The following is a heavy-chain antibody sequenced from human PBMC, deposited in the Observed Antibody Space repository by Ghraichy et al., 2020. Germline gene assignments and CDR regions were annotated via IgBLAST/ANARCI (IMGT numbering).Heavy chain of an antibody. CDR3: ARGTITTIDY. J-gene: IGHJ4*02. CDR2: IYYSGST. D-gene: IGHD1-20*01. Sequence: SETLSLTCTVSGASISTYYWSWIRQPPGKGLEWIGYIYYSGSTNYNPSLQSRVTISVDTSQNQFSLKLSSVTAADTAVYYCARGTITTIDYWGQGTLVTVSS. CDR1: GASISTYY. V-gene: IGHV4-59*01.